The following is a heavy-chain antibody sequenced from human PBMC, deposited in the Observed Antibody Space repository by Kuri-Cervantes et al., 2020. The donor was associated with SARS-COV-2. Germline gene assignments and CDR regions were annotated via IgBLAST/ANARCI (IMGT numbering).Heavy chain of an antibody. CDR1: GGSISSNSHY. CDR2: IYFTGST. D-gene: IGHD7-27*01. J-gene: IGHJ4*01. Sequence: SETLSLTCAVSGGSISSNSHYWGWIRPLPDKGLEWIGTIYFTGSTYYNPSLRSRVTISIDTSKDRFSLKLSSVTATDAAVYYCARRSWAYYFDFWGQGSLVTVSS. V-gene: IGHV4-39*01. CDR3: ARRSWAYYFDF.